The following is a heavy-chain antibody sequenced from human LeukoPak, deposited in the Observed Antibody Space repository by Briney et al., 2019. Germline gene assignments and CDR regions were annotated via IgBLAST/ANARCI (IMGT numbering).Heavy chain of an antibody. D-gene: IGHD2-2*01. CDR1: GGTFGSYA. CDR3: ARVAPCSSTSCDDY. V-gene: IGHV1-69*13. CDR2: IIPIFGTA. J-gene: IGHJ4*02. Sequence: ASVKVSCKASGGTFGSYAISWVRQAPLHGLECMGGIIPIFGTANYAQKFQGRVTITADESRSTAYMELSSLRSEDTAVYYCARVAPCSSTSCDDYWGQGTLVTVSS.